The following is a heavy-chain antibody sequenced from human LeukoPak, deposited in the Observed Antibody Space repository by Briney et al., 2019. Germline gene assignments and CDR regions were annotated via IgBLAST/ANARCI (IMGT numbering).Heavy chain of an antibody. V-gene: IGHV3-48*04. CDR2: ISSSGSTK. Sequence: TGGSLRLSCGASGITFSSYSMNWVRQAPGKGLEWVSYISSSGSTKYYADSVKGRFTISRDNAENSLYLQMNSLRVEDTAVYYCAARSSGNPYFWGQGTLVTVSS. J-gene: IGHJ4*02. D-gene: IGHD1-26*01. CDR3: AARSSGNPYF. CDR1: GITFSSYS.